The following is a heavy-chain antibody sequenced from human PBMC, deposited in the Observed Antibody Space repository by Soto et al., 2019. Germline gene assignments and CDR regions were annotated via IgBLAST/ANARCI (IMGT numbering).Heavy chain of an antibody. D-gene: IGHD2-21*01. CDR2: VSGYNDKT. J-gene: IGHJ4*02. CDR3: ARDFYPVAYFFAY. Sequence: ASVKVSCKASGYTFTNHGISWVRQAPGQGLEWMGWVSGYNDKTKSAQKFQGRVTMTTDTSTSTAYMELRSLRSDDTAVYYCARDFYPVAYFFAYWGQGTLVIVSS. CDR1: GYTFTNHG. V-gene: IGHV1-18*04.